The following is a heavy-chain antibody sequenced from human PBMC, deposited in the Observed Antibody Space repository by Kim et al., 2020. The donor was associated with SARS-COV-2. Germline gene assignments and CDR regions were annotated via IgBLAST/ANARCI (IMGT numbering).Heavy chain of an antibody. CDR3: AREYYDYVWGSYRYQNWFDP. J-gene: IGHJ5*02. V-gene: IGHV3-30*01. D-gene: IGHD3-16*02. Sequence: GRFTISRDNSKHTLYLKMNSLRAEDTAVYYCAREYYDYVWGSYRYQNWFDPWGQGTLVTVSS.